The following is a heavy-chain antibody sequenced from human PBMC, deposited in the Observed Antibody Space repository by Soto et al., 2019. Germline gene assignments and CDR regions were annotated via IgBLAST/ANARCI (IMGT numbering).Heavy chain of an antibody. CDR2: ISDDGSNK. J-gene: IGHJ4*02. CDR1: GFTFTSYA. V-gene: IGHV3-30-3*01. D-gene: IGHD2-21*01. CDR3: ARDARDCYNLYFDY. Sequence: QVQLVESGGGVVQPGRSLRLSCAASGFTFTSYAMHWVRQAPGKGLEWVAVISDDGSNKYYADSVKGRFTISRDNSKNTLYLQMNSLRAEDRAVYYCARDARDCYNLYFDYWGQGTLVTVSS.